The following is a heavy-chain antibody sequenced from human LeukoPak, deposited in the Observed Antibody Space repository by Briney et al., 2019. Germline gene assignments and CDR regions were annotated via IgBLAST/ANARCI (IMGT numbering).Heavy chain of an antibody. CDR2: INTDGRST. CDR1: GFTFSSYW. J-gene: IGHJ6*02. Sequence: GGSLRLSCAASGFTFSSYWMHWVRQAPGEGLLWVSRINTDGRSTSYADSVKGRFTISRDNARNTLYLQMNSLRVDDTAVYYCTRDSYQSDYYYGMDDWGQGTTVTVSS. CDR3: TRDSYQSDYYYGMDD. D-gene: IGHD3-16*02. V-gene: IGHV3-74*01.